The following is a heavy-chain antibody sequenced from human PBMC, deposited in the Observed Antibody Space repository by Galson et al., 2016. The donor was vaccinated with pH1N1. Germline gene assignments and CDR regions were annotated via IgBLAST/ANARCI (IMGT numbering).Heavy chain of an antibody. CDR2: IYYDGRN. CDR3: ARRTRCRGDCGEGFDP. Sequence: ETLSLTCAVSGDSIYTNSYYWDWICQPPGKGLEWIAGIYYDGRNQYNPSLKSRLTISGDTSKNQFSLNLSFVTAADTAVYYCARRTRCRGDCGEGFDPWGQGILVTVSS. J-gene: IGHJ5*02. CDR1: GDSIYTNSYY. V-gene: IGHV4-39*01. D-gene: IGHD2-21*02.